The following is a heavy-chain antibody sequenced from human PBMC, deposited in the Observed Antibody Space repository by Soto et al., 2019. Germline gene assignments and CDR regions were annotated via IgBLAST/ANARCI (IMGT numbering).Heavy chain of an antibody. CDR1: GGSFSGYY. J-gene: IGHJ4*02. Sequence: QVQLQQWGAGLLKPSETLSLTCAVYGGSFSGYYWSWIRQPPGKGLEWIGEINHGGSTNYNPSLKCRGTISVDPPKNQFALKLSSVPAAETDLYYLARRDRSRLGSFAYWRQGTLVTVSS. CDR2: INHGGST. D-gene: IGHD2-15*01. V-gene: IGHV4-34*01. CDR3: ARRDRSRLGSFAY.